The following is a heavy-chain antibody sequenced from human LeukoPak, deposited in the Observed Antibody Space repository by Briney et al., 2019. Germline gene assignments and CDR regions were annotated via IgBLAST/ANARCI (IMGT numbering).Heavy chain of an antibody. Sequence: GGSLRLSCAATGLTFSNYGMHWVRQAPGKGLQWVAYIRYDGRNKYSADSVKGRFTIYRDNSKSTLYLQMNSLRPEDTAVYYCAKGGSNNWSFDNWGQGTLVTVSS. CDR3: AKGGSNNWSFDN. CDR1: GLTFSNYG. J-gene: IGHJ4*02. D-gene: IGHD1-1*01. V-gene: IGHV3-30*02. CDR2: IRYDGRNK.